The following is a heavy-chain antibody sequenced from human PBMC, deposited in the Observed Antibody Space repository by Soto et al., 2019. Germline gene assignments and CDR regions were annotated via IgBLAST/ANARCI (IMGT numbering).Heavy chain of an antibody. J-gene: IGHJ6*02. CDR3: AKDASSWFYYYYGMDV. V-gene: IGHV1-18*01. Sequence: QIQLVQSGPEVRKPGASVKVSCKASGYIFSNFGISWVRQAPGQGLEWMGWISGYNDNTNYAQKFQDRVRMTTDISTSTAYMELTTLISEDTAVYYCAKDASSWFYYYYGMDVWGQGTTVTVSS. D-gene: IGHD2-2*01. CDR1: GYIFSNFG. CDR2: ISGYNDNT.